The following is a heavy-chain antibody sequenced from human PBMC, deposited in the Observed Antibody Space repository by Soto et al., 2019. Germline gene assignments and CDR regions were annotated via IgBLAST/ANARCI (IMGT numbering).Heavy chain of an antibody. CDR2: INHSGTT. CDR1: VVSFSGYS. D-gene: IGHD3-3*01. V-gene: IGHV4-34*01. Sequence: PSETLSLTCALYVVSFSGYSWTWLRQPPGKGLEWIGEINHSGTTDYNPALKSRVTMSADTSKNQFSLRMTSVTAADTAVYYCARARFDSWSHIYYGLEVWGQGTTVTVSS. CDR3: ARARFDSWSHIYYGLEV. J-gene: IGHJ6*01.